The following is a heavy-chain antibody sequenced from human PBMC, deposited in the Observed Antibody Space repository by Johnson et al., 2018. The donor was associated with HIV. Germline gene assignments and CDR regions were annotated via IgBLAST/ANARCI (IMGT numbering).Heavy chain of an antibody. CDR3: TKDLYLGLWDSTLSRGFDV. V-gene: IGHV3-9*01. J-gene: IGHJ3*01. Sequence: VQLVESGGGLVQPGGSLRLSCTASGFTFDDYAMHWVRQAPGKGPEWVSGISWNSGSIDYADSVKGRFTISRDNAKNSLFLHMNSLRPDDTALYYCTKDLYLGLWDSTLSRGFDVWGQGTMVTVSS. CDR2: ISWNSGSI. D-gene: IGHD3-16*01. CDR1: GFTFDDYA.